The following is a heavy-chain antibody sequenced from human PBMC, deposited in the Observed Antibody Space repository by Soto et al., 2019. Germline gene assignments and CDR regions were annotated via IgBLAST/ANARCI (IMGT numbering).Heavy chain of an antibody. V-gene: IGHV4-31*03. CDR3: ASGLGYKA. Sequence: QVQLQESGPELVKPAQTLSLTCTVSGDSVSSSSYYWSWIRQHPGKGLEWIGYIHHSGTTYYNPSLKSRITLSVDTSKNQFSLRLSSVTAADTAVYYCASGLGYKAWGQGTLVTVSS. J-gene: IGHJ5*02. CDR2: IHHSGTT. D-gene: IGHD5-12*01. CDR1: GDSVSSSSYY.